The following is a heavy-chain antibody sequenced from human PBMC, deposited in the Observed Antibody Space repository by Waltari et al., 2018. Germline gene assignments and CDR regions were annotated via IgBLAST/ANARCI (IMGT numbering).Heavy chain of an antibody. CDR3: ASPSGYYFDY. V-gene: IGHV4-39*01. CDR1: GGSISSSSYY. CDR2: IYYRGST. Sequence: QLQLQESGPGLVKPSETLSLTCTVSGGSISSSSYYCGWIRQPPGKGLEWIGSIYYRGSTYYNPSLKSRVTISVDTSKNQFSLKLSSVTAADTAVYYCASPSGYYFDYWGQGTLVTVSS. D-gene: IGHD3-22*01. J-gene: IGHJ4*02.